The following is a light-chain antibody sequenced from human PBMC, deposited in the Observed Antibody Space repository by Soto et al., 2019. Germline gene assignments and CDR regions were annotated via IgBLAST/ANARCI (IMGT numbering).Light chain of an antibody. Sequence: IVLTQSPATLSVSPGERATLSCRASQSVSSNLAWYQQKPGQAPRLLIYGASTRATGIPARFSGSGSGTEFTLTISSQQSEDFATYYCQHYNNWPETFGQGTKVDIK. V-gene: IGKV3-15*01. CDR1: QSVSSN. J-gene: IGKJ1*01. CDR3: QHYNNWPET. CDR2: GAS.